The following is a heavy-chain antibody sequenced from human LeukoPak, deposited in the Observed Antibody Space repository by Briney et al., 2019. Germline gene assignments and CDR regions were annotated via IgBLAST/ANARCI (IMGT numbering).Heavy chain of an antibody. D-gene: IGHD4-17*01. CDR1: GGSISSTNW. CDR3: ASDDYGDLVNAFDI. CDR2: ISLTGET. J-gene: IGHJ3*02. V-gene: IGHV4-4*02. Sequence: PSETLSLTCDVSGGSISSTNWWSWVRQPPGQGLEWIGEISLTGETNYNPSLNGRVTMSLDKSRNQLSLKLTSVTAADTAVYYCASDDYGDLVNAFDIWGQGTMVTVSS.